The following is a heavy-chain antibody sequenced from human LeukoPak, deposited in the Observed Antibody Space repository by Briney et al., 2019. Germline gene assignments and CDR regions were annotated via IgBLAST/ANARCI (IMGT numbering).Heavy chain of an antibody. CDR3: AREKNYGAGSLVNWFDP. V-gene: IGHV4-59*01. Sequence: SETLSLTCTVSGGSISSYYCSWIRQPPGKGLDWIGYSYYSGGSNYNPSLKSRVTISVDTSKDQFSLQPSSVTAADPAVYYCAREKNYGAGSLVNWFDPGGQGTLVTVSS. CDR1: GGSISSYY. CDR2: SYYSGGS. J-gene: IGHJ5*02. D-gene: IGHD3-10*01.